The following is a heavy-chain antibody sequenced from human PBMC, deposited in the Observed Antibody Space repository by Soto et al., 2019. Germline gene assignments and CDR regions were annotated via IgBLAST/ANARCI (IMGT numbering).Heavy chain of an antibody. D-gene: IGHD2-2*01. CDR3: ATRVVPAASDSSSTGGFDP. Sequence: ASVKVSCKVSGYTLTELSMHWVRQAPGKGLEWMGGSDPEDGETIYAQKFQGRVTMTEDTSTDTAYMELSSLRSEDTAVYYCATRVVPAASDSSSTGGFDPWGQVTLVTVSS. CDR1: GYTLTELS. V-gene: IGHV1-24*01. CDR2: SDPEDGET. J-gene: IGHJ5*02.